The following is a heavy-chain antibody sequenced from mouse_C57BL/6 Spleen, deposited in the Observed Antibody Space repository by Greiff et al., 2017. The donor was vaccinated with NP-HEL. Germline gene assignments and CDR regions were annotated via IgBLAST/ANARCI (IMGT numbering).Heavy chain of an antibody. Sequence: VQLQQSGPELVKPGASVKISCKASGYTFTDYYMNWVKQSHGKSLEWIGDINPNNGGTSYNQKFKGKATLTVDKSSSTAYMELRSLTSEDSAVYYCAREGATVVDLYWYFGVWGTRTTVTVAS. CDR1: GYTFTDYY. V-gene: IGHV1-26*01. D-gene: IGHD1-1*01. J-gene: IGHJ1*03. CDR2: INPNNGGT. CDR3: AREGATVVDLYWYFGV.